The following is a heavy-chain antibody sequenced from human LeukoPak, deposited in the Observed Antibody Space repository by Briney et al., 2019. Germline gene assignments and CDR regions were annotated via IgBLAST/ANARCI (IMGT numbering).Heavy chain of an antibody. CDR2: ISAYNGNT. V-gene: IGHV1-18*04. CDR3: ARPGAGGSYDY. J-gene: IGHJ4*02. Sequence: ASVKVSCKASGGTFSSYAISWVRQAPGQGLEWMGWISAYNGNTNYAQKLQGRVTMTTDTSTSTAYMELRSLRSDDTAVYYCARPGAGGSYDYWGQGTLVTVSS. CDR1: GGTFSSYA. D-gene: IGHD3-10*01.